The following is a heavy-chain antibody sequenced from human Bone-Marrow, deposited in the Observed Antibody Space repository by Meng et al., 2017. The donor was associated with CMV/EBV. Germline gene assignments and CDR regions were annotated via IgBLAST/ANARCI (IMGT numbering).Heavy chain of an antibody. CDR3: ARAVLPFDETYSTSSGRDC. Sequence: ASVKVSCKASGYTFTSYYIHWVRQAPGQGLEWMGIINSSGGSTSYAQKFQGRVAITRDTSTSTVYMELSSLKSGDTAVYYCARAVLPFDETYSTSSGRDCWGQGTLVSLL. J-gene: IGHJ4*02. V-gene: IGHV1-46*01. D-gene: IGHD6-6*01. CDR2: INSSGGST. CDR1: GYTFTSYY.